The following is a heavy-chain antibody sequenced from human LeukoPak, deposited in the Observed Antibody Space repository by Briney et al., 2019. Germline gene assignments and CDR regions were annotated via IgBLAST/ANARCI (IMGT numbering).Heavy chain of an antibody. CDR2: IFYSGTT. CDR3: AGEVRTWNYYFDY. J-gene: IGHJ4*02. V-gene: IGHV4-59*01. CDR1: GGSISPYY. D-gene: IGHD1-1*01. Sequence: SETLSLTCTVSGGSISPYYWSWVRQPPGKGLEWIGYIFYSGTTNYNPSLKSRVTISVDTSKNQFSLKLSSVTAADTAVYYCAGEVRTWNYYFDYWGQGTLVTVSS.